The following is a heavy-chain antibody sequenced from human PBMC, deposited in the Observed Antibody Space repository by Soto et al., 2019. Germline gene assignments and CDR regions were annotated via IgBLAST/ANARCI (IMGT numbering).Heavy chain of an antibody. V-gene: IGHV1-24*01. J-gene: IGHJ4*02. CDR2: FDPEDGET. Sequence: ASVKVSCKVSGYTLTELSMHWVRQAPGKGLEWMGGFDPEDGETIYAQKFQGRVTMTEDTSTDTAYMELSSLRSEDTAVYYCATALAVVGAAYYFDYWGQGTLVTVSS. CDR1: GYTLTELS. CDR3: ATALAVVGAAYYFDY. D-gene: IGHD1-26*01.